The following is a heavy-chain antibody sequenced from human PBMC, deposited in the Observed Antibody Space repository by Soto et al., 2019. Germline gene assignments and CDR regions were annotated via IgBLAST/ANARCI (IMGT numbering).Heavy chain of an antibody. CDR2: IWYDGSNK. J-gene: IGHJ4*02. D-gene: IGHD3-9*01. CDR1: GFTFSSYG. V-gene: IGHV3-33*01. CDR3: ASSDFDWLLLFDY. Sequence: GGSLRLSCAASGFTFSSYGMHWVRQAPGKGLEWVAVIWYDGSNKYYADSVKGRFTISRDNSKNTLYLQMNSLRAEDTAVYYCASSDFDWLLLFDYWGQGTLVTVS.